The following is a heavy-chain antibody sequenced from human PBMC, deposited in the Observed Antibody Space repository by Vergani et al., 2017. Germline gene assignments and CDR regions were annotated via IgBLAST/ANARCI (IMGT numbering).Heavy chain of an antibody. D-gene: IGHD3-10*01. CDR3: ARDFGRFGANWFDP. CDR1: GYTFTSYD. CDR2: ISAYNGNT. Sequence: QVQLVQSGAEVKKPGASVKVSCKASGYTFTSYDINWVRQATGQGLEWMGWISAYNGNTNYAQKLQGRVTMTTDTSTSTAYMELRSLRSDDTAVYYCARDFGRFGANWFDPWGQGTLVTVSS. J-gene: IGHJ5*02. V-gene: IGHV1-18*01.